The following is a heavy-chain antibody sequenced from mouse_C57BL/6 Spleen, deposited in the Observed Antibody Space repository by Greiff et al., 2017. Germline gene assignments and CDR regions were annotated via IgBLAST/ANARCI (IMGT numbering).Heavy chain of an antibody. CDR3: AKGIYYGTYYAMDY. J-gene: IGHJ4*01. Sequence: VQLQQSGPELVKPGASVKISCKASGYTFTDYYMNWVKQSHGKSLEWIGDINPNNGGTSYNQKFKGKATLTVDKSSSTAYMELRSLTSEDSAVYYCAKGIYYGTYYAMDYWGQGTSVTVSS. V-gene: IGHV1-26*01. CDR2: INPNNGGT. CDR1: GYTFTDYY. D-gene: IGHD2-1*01.